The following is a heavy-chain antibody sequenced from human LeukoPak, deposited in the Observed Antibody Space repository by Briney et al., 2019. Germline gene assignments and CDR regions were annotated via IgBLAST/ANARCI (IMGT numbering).Heavy chain of an antibody. CDR2: ISSSSTTI. V-gene: IGHV3-48*01. J-gene: IGHJ6*03. Sequence: GGSLRLSCAASGFTFSSYSMMWVRQAPGKGLEWVSYISSSSTTIHYADSVKGRFTISRDNAKNSVYLQMNSLRAEDTAVYYCANRGRFDMDVWGKGTTVTISS. CDR3: ANRGRFDMDV. D-gene: IGHD3-16*01. CDR1: GFTFSSYS.